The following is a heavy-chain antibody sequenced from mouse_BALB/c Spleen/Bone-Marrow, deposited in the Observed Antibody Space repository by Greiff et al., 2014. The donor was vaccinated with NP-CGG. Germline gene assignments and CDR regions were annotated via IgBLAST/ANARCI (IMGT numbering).Heavy chain of an antibody. J-gene: IGHJ3*01. D-gene: IGHD2-3*01. V-gene: IGHV14-3*02. CDR3: AHDAPFTY. Sequence: VQLQQSGADLVKPGASVKLSCTTSGFYIKDTFMHWVKQRPEQGLEWIGRIDPASGNIKYDPKFQGKATITADTSSNKVSLQLSGLTSEDTAVYYCAHDAPFTYWGQGTLVTVSA. CDR1: GFYIKDTF. CDR2: IDPASGNI.